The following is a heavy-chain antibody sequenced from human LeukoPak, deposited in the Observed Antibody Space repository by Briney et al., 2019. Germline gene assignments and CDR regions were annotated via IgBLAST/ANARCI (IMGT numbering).Heavy chain of an antibody. Sequence: VASVKVSCKASGGTFSSYAISWVRQAPGQGLEWMGGIIPIFGTANYAQKFRGRVTITADKSTRTAYMELSSLRSEDTAVYYCARGKLLPHSGYGPGDYYYYYYMDVWGKGTTVTVSS. CDR1: GGTFSSYA. J-gene: IGHJ6*03. D-gene: IGHD5-12*01. CDR2: IIPIFGTA. CDR3: ARGKLLPHSGYGPGDYYYYYYMDV. V-gene: IGHV1-69*06.